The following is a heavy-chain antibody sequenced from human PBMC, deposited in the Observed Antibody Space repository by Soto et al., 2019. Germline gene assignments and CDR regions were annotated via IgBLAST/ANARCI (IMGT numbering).Heavy chain of an antibody. V-gene: IGHV3-30-3*01. CDR1: GFTFSSYA. Sequence: QVQLVESGGGVVQPGRSLRLSCAASGFTFSSYAMHWVRQAPGKGLEWVAVISYDGSNKYYADSVKGRFTISRDNSKNTLYLQMNSLRAEDTAVYYCARSKEMATIMGAFDIWGQGTMVTVSS. J-gene: IGHJ3*02. D-gene: IGHD5-12*01. CDR3: ARSKEMATIMGAFDI. CDR2: ISYDGSNK.